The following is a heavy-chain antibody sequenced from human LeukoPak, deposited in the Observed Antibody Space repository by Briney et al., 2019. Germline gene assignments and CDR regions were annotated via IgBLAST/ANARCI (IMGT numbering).Heavy chain of an antibody. Sequence: AGGSLRLSCAASGFTFSSYSMNWVRQAPGKGLEWVSYISSSSTIYYADSVKGRFTISRDNAKNSLYLQMNSLRDEDTAVYYCARVFPAFDIWGQGTMVTVSS. CDR2: ISSSSTI. D-gene: IGHD3-3*01. CDR3: ARVFPAFDI. J-gene: IGHJ3*02. CDR1: GFTFSSYS. V-gene: IGHV3-48*02.